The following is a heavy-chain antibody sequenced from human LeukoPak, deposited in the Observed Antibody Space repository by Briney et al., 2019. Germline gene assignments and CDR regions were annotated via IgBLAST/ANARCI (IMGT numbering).Heavy chain of an antibody. J-gene: IGHJ5*02. CDR3: ARHLNSYGPYNWFDP. CDR2: IYHSGST. CDR1: GYSISSGYY. Sequence: SETLSLTCAVSGYSISSGYYWGWIRQPPGQGLEWIGSIYHSGSTYYNPSLKSRVTISVDTSKNQFSLKLSSVTAADTAVYYCARHLNSYGPYNWFDPWGQGTLVTVSS. D-gene: IGHD5-18*01. V-gene: IGHV4-38-2*01.